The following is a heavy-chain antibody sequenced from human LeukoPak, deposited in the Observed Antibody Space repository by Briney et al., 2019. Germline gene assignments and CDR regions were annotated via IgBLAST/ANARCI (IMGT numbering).Heavy chain of an antibody. Sequence: SVKVPRKASGGTFSSYAISWVRQAPGQGLEWMGGIIPILGTANYAQKFQGRVTITADKSTSTAYMELSSLRSEDTAVYYCAGGGVDNFDYWGQGTLVTVSS. CDR1: GGTFSSYA. CDR3: AGGGVDNFDY. J-gene: IGHJ4*02. CDR2: IIPILGTA. V-gene: IGHV1-69*10. D-gene: IGHD3-16*01.